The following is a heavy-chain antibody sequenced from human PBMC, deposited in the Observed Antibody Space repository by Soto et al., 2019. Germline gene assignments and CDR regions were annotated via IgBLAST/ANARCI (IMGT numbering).Heavy chain of an antibody. Sequence: GESLKISCKGSGYNFATSWIARVRQMPGKGLQWMGIIYPGDSDTRYSPSFQGQVTISADRSITTAYLQWSTLEASDTAMYYCARLGSSRRHLYCSTNSCYNWFDPWGQGTLVTVSS. CDR2: IYPGDSDT. D-gene: IGHD2-2*01. CDR1: GYNFATSW. J-gene: IGHJ5*02. V-gene: IGHV5-51*01. CDR3: ARLGSSRRHLYCSTNSCYNWFDP.